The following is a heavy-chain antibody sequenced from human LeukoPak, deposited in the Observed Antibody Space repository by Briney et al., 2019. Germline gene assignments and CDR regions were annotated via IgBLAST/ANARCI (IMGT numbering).Heavy chain of an antibody. CDR3: ARVDNYYYGSGSYPSKDDY. J-gene: IGHJ4*02. D-gene: IGHD3-10*01. CDR2: ISSSCSTI. Sequence: GGSLRLSCAASGFTFSDYYMSWIRQAPGKGLEWVSYISSSCSTIYYADSVKGRFTISRDNAKNSLYLQMNSLRAEDTAVYYCARVDNYYYGSGSYPSKDDYWGQGTLVTVSS. V-gene: IGHV3-11*01. CDR1: GFTFSDYY.